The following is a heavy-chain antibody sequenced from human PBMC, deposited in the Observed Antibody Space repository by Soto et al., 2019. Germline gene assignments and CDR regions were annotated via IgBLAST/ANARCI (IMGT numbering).Heavy chain of an antibody. CDR2: IYSDSDYI. J-gene: IGHJ4*02. V-gene: IGHV3-21*01. D-gene: IGHD1-26*01. CDR3: ARDVLYSASAYDY. CDR1: GLTFSRFS. Sequence: GGSLRLSCAASGLTFSRFSMNWLRQAPGKGLEWVSTIYSDSDYIYYADSVKGRFTISRDNGKNSLYLQMNSLRAEDTAVYYCARDVLYSASAYDYWGQGILVTVSS.